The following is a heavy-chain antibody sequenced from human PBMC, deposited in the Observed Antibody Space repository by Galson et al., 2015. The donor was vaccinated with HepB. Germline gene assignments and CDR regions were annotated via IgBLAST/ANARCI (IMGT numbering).Heavy chain of an antibody. CDR3: SRVKGYSSGSIDY. CDR1: GYNFTNYA. D-gene: IGHD6-19*01. V-gene: IGHV7-4-1*02. Sequence: SVKVSCKASGYNFTNYAMNRVRQAPGQGLEWRGWRNTKTRNPTYAEGIRGTFVLSLDTTVNTAYLQISSLKAEDTAVYYCSRVKGYSSGSIDYWGQGTLVTVSS. J-gene: IGHJ4*02. CDR2: RNTKTRNP.